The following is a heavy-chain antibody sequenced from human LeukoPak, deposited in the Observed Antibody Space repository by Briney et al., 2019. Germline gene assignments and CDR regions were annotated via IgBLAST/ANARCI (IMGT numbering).Heavy chain of an antibody. J-gene: IGHJ4*02. Sequence: SETLSLTCSVSGDSVTSTYWSWIRQPPGKGLEWIAYGHHSESSNYNPSFRSRVTIPVDTPRNQFSLRLTSVTAADTAVYYCARESAGSLHDSTAAFHYWGQGILVIVSS. D-gene: IGHD2-8*02. CDR1: GDSVTSTY. CDR3: ARESAGSLHDSTAAFHY. CDR2: GHHSESS. V-gene: IGHV4-59*02.